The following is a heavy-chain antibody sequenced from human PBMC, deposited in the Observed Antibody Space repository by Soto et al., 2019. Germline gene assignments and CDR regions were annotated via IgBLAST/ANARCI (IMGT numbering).Heavy chain of an antibody. J-gene: IGHJ6*02. CDR1: GGSISSGGYY. CDR2: IYYSGSA. D-gene: IGHD6-13*01. V-gene: IGHV4-31*03. Sequence: SETLSLTCTVSGGSISSGGYYWSWIRQHPGKGLEWIGHIYYSGSANYNPSLQSRVTISVDTSKTQFSLRLTSVTAADTAVYYCARDQRYPFGSSSPYYYSMDVWGQGTTVTVSS. CDR3: ARDQRYPFGSSSPYYYSMDV.